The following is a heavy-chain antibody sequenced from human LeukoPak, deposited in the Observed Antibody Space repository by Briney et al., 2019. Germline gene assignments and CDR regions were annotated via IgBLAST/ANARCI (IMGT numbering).Heavy chain of an antibody. J-gene: IGHJ6*03. CDR2: INPNSGGT. Sequence: ASVKVSCKASGYTFTGNYMHWVRQAPGQGLEWMGRINPNSGGTNYAQKFQGRVTMTRDTSISTAYMELSRLRSDDTAVYYCARDQKGYYYYYMDVWGKGTTVTVSS. CDR3: ARDQKGYYYYYMDV. CDR1: GYTFTGNY. V-gene: IGHV1-2*06.